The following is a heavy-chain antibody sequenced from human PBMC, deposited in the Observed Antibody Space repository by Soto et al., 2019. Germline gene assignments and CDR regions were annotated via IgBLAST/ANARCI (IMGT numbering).Heavy chain of an antibody. CDR1: GYSFTSYW. CDR2: IYPGDSDT. CDR3: ARITQDYYGSGSYSASPIYYFDY. V-gene: IGHV5-51*01. D-gene: IGHD3-10*01. J-gene: IGHJ4*02. Sequence: GESLKISCKGSGYSFTSYWIGWVRQMPGKGLEWMGIIYPGDSDTRYSPSFQGQVTISADKSISTAYLQWSSLKASDTAMYYCARITQDYYGSGSYSASPIYYFDYWGQGTLVTVSS.